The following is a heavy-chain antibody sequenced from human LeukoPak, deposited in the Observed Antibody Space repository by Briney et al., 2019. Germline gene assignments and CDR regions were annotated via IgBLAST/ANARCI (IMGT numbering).Heavy chain of an antibody. D-gene: IGHD4-17*01. CDR2: ISYIGST. V-gene: IGHV4-59*11. Sequence: PSETLSLTCAVSDDSFSSHYWTWIRQPPGKGLEWIGYISYIGSTNYNPSLKSRVTISIDTSKKQFSLKLSSVTAADTAVYYCARDLVTVTKGFDIWGQGTMASVSS. CDR1: DDSFSSHY. J-gene: IGHJ3*02. CDR3: ARDLVTVTKGFDI.